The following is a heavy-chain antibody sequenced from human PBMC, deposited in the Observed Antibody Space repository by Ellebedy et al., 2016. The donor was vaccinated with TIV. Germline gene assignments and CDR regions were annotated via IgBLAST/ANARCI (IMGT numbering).Heavy chain of an antibody. CDR1: GYSVISGYY. J-gene: IGHJ5*02. CDR3: ARVVGDCGATSCFLNP. Sequence: MPGGSLRLSCTVSGYSVISGYYWGWIRQTPGTGLESIGSTYHSGGTYYNPSLKSRVIISVDTSKNQFSLQLRSVTAADTAVYYCARVVGDCGATSCFLNPWGQGTLVTVSS. CDR2: TYHSGGT. V-gene: IGHV4-38-2*02. D-gene: IGHD2-2*01.